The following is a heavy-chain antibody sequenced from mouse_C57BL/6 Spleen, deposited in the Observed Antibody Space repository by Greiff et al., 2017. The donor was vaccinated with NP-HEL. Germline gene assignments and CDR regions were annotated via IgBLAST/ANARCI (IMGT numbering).Heavy chain of an antibody. J-gene: IGHJ3*01. CDR2: ISSGSSTI. Sequence: EVKVVESGGGLVKPGGSLKLSCAASGFTFSDYGMHWVRQAPEKGLEWVAYISSGSSTIYYADTVKGRFTISRDNAKNTPFLKMTSLRSEDTAMYYCARSGAAQATLAYWGQGTLVTVSA. CDR1: GFTFSDYG. CDR3: ARSGAAQATLAY. D-gene: IGHD3-2*02. V-gene: IGHV5-17*01.